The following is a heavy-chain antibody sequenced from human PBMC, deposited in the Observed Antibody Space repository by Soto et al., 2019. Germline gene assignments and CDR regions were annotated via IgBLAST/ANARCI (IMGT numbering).Heavy chain of an antibody. CDR3: AAFSSWYDVY. D-gene: IGHD6-13*01. J-gene: IGHJ4*02. V-gene: IGHV4-59*08. CDR1: GGSISSYF. CDR2: THYSGST. Sequence: SETLSLTCTVSGGSISSYFWSWIRQPPGRLLEWIGYTHYSGSTNYNPSLKSRVTISVDTSKNQVSLRLSSVTAADTAVYYCAAFSSWYDVYWGQGTLVTVSS.